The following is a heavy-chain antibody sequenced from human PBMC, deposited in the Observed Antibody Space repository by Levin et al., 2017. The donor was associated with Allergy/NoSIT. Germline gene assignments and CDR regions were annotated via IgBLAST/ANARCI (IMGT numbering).Heavy chain of an antibody. Sequence: PGGSLRLSCAASGFSVSSNYMSWVRQAPGKGLEWVSVIYSGGNTYYADSVKGRFTISRDNSKNTLYLQMNSLRAEDTAVYYCARHYYGSGSYYFDYWGQGTLVTVSS. CDR2: IYSGGNT. CDR1: GFSVSSNY. V-gene: IGHV3-66*04. CDR3: ARHYYGSGSYYFDY. D-gene: IGHD3-10*01. J-gene: IGHJ4*02.